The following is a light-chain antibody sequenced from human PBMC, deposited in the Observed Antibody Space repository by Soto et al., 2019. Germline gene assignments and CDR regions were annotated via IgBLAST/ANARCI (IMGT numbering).Light chain of an antibody. V-gene: IGLV1-40*01. J-gene: IGLJ2*01. CDR3: QSYDSSLNVVV. Sequence: QSVLTQPPSVSAAPGQRVNISCTVTSSNIGAGYDLHWYQQLPGTAPKLLINANINRPYGVPDRVSGSKSGTSASLAITGLQAEDEADYYGQSYDSSLNVVVFGGGTQLTVL. CDR2: ANI. CDR1: SSNIGAGYD.